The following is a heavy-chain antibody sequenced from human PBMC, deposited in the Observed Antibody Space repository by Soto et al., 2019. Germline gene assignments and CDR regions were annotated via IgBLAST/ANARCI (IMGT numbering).Heavy chain of an antibody. CDR2: IYYSGST. D-gene: IGHD4-17*01. CDR1: GGPITSYY. J-gene: IGHJ4*02. V-gene: IGHV4-59*01. Sequence: SAPLSLTCTVSGGPITSYYWNWIRQPPGKGLEWIGYIYYSGSTNYNPSLKSRVTISVDTSKNQFSLKLRSVTAADTAVYYCARRSPYGDYFDYWGQGTLVTV. CDR3: ARRSPYGDYFDY.